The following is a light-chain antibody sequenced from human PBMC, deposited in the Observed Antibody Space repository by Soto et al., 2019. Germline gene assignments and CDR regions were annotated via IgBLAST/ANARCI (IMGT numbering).Light chain of an antibody. CDR1: QSLSYW. CDR3: QQYDRFPYT. CDR2: KAS. Sequence: DIQMTQSPSTLSASVGDTVTITCRASQSLSYWLAWYQQKPGQAPKLLIHKASTLESGVPSWFSGSGSGREFTLAISSLQPDDFATFYCQQYDRFPYTFGQGTKLEIK. V-gene: IGKV1-5*03. J-gene: IGKJ2*01.